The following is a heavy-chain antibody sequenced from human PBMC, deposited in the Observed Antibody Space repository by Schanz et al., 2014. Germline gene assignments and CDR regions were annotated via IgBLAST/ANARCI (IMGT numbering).Heavy chain of an antibody. Sequence: EVQLVESGGGLIQPGGSLRLSCAASGFGFSSYSMNWVRQAPGKGLEWLSVISASGGDTYYADSVKGRFTMSRDNAKNSVFLQMNSLRAEDTAVYHCVSSGSYSSYAFWGQGTLVTVSS. CDR3: VSSGSYSSYAF. J-gene: IGHJ4*02. D-gene: IGHD3-10*01. V-gene: IGHV3-21*01. CDR2: ISASGGDT. CDR1: GFGFSSYS.